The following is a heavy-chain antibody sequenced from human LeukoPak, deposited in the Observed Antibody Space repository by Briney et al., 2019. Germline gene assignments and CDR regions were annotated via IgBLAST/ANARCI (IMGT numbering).Heavy chain of an antibody. CDR3: ARETIAVDTAMAQFDY. J-gene: IGHJ4*02. Sequence: PSETLSLTCAVYGGSFSGYYWTWIRQPPGKGREWIVEINHSGSTNYNPSLKSRVTISVDTSKNQFSLKLSSVTAADTAVYYCARETIAVDTAMAQFDYWGQGALVTVSS. V-gene: IGHV4-34*01. D-gene: IGHD5-18*01. CDR1: GGSFSGYY. CDR2: INHSGST.